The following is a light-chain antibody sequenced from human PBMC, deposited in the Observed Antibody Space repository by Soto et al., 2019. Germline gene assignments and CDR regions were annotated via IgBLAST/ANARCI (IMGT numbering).Light chain of an antibody. CDR3: QQYYKLPWT. J-gene: IGKJ1*01. V-gene: IGKV3-15*01. CDR1: QSVSSN. CDR2: GAS. Sequence: EIVMTQSPATLSVSPGARVTLSCRASQSVSSNLAWYQHKPGQAPRLLIYGASTRPTGIPARFSGSGSGTEFTLTISSLQSEDFAVYCCQQYYKLPWTFGQGTKVDIK.